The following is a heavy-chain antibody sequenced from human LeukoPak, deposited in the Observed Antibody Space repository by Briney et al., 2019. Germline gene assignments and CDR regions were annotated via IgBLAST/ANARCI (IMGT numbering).Heavy chain of an antibody. CDR1: GGSIGSYY. V-gene: IGHV4-4*07. D-gene: IGHD3-22*01. CDR2: IYTSGST. J-gene: IGHJ6*03. CDR3: ARDYYDGSGYYGRGGYYYMDV. Sequence: PSETLSLTCTVSGGSIGSYYWSWIRQPAGKGLEWIGRIYTSGSTNYNPSLKSRVTISVDKSKNQFSLKLSSVTAADTAVYYCARDYYDGSGYYGRGGYYYMDVWGKGTTVTVSS.